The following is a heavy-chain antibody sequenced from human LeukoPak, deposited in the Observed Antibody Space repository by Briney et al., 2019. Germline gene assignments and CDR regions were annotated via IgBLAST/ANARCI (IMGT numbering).Heavy chain of an antibody. CDR3: ARGGYYDSSGYYAPRGYFDY. J-gene: IGHJ4*02. CDR1: GGTFSSYA. V-gene: IGHV1-69*05. D-gene: IGHD3-22*01. CDR2: IIPIFGTA. Sequence: SVKVSCKASGGTFSSYAISWVRQAPGQGLEWMGRIIPIFGTANYAQKFQGRVTITTDESTSTAYMEPSSLRSEDTAVYYCARGGYYDSSGYYAPRGYFDYWGQGTLVTVSS.